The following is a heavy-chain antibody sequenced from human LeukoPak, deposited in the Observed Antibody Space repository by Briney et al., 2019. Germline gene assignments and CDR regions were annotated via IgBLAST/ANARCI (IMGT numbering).Heavy chain of an antibody. CDR1: GGSISSGSW. Sequence: SGTLSFTCAVSGGSISSGSWWGWIRQPPGKGLEWIGEIHHSGSTNYNPSLKSRVTLSVDKSKNQLSLRLTSVTAADTAVYYCARGGDYRFDYWGQGTLVTVSS. CDR2: IHHSGST. CDR3: ARGGDYRFDY. J-gene: IGHJ4*02. V-gene: IGHV4-4*02. D-gene: IGHD4-17*01.